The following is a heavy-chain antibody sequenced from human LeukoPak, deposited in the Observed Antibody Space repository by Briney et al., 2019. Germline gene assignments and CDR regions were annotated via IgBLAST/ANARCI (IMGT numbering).Heavy chain of an antibody. D-gene: IGHD3-10*01. J-gene: IGHJ3*02. V-gene: IGHV3-53*01. CDR2: IYSGGST. CDR1: GLTVSSNY. Sequence: GGSLRLSCAASGLTVSSNYMSWVRQAPAKGLEWVSVIYSGGSTYYADSVKGRFTISRDNSKNTLYLQMNSLRAEDTAVYYCARVPRGAFDIWGQGTMVAVSS. CDR3: ARVPRGAFDI.